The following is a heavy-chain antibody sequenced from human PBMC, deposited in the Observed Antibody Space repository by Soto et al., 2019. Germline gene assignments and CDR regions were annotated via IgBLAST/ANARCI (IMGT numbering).Heavy chain of an antibody. CDR3: ARTASEYSSGWYFDF. J-gene: IGHJ4*02. V-gene: IGHV3-48*03. Sequence: EVQLVESGGGLVQPGGSLRLSCAASGFTFSSYEMNWVRQAPGKGLEWVSYISSSGSTIYYADSVKGRFTISRDNAKNSLYLQMNSLRAEDTAVYYCARTASEYSSGWYFDFWGQGTLVTVSS. D-gene: IGHD6-19*01. CDR1: GFTFSSYE. CDR2: ISSSGSTI.